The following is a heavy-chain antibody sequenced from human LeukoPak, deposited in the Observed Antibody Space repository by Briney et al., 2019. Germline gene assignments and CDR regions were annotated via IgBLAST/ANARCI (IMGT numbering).Heavy chain of an antibody. V-gene: IGHV1-69*06. CDR3: ARSGDRYCTNGVCYYYYYMDV. CDR2: IIPIFGTA. J-gene: IGHJ6*03. CDR1: GGTFSSYA. Sequence: GASVKVSCKASGGTFSSYAISWVRQAPGQGLEWMGGIIPIFGTANYAQKFQGRVTITADKSTSTAYMELSSLRSEDTAVYYCARSGDRYCTNGVCYYYYYMDVWGKGTTVTVFS. D-gene: IGHD2-8*01.